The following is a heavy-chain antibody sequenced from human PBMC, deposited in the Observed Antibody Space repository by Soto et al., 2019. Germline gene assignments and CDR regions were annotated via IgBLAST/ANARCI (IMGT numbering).Heavy chain of an antibody. J-gene: IGHJ4*02. CDR3: ARDFAYFDS. V-gene: IGHV4-61*01. CDR1: GGSFKSGSYS. D-gene: IGHD3-3*01. Sequence: LSLTCTVSGGSFKSGSYSWSWIRQPPGKGLEWIGYVYHTGRTSYNPSLKSRVSISIDTSKNQFSLNLDSVTAADTAVYFCARDFAYFDSWGQGTLVTVSS. CDR2: VYHTGRT.